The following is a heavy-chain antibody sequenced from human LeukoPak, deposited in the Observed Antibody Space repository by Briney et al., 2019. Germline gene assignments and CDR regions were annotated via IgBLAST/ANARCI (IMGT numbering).Heavy chain of an antibody. J-gene: IGHJ5*02. Sequence: SETLSLTCTVSGGSISSGGYYWSWIRQPPGKGLEWIGSIYYSGSTYYNPSLKSRVTISVDTSKNQFSLKLSSVTAADTAVYYCARRGAPQKYYDFWSAPEGWFDPWGQGTLVTVSS. CDR2: IYYSGST. CDR1: GGSISSGGYY. D-gene: IGHD3-3*01. V-gene: IGHV4-39*01. CDR3: ARRGAPQKYYDFWSAPEGWFDP.